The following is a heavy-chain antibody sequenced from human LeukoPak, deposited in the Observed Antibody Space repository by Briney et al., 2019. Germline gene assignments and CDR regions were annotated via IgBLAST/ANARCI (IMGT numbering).Heavy chain of an antibody. CDR2: FIPIFGTA. CDR1: RGTFNRYA. D-gene: IGHD2-8*01. V-gene: IGHV1-69*13. J-gene: IGHJ6*03. CDR3: ARSPPGLIYMDV. Sequence: SVKVSCKASRGTFNRYAISWGRHAPGQGFEWMGGFIPIFGTANNAQKFQGRVMITSDESTSTAYMDLNSLRSEDTAVYYGARSPPGLIYMDVWGKGTTVSVSS.